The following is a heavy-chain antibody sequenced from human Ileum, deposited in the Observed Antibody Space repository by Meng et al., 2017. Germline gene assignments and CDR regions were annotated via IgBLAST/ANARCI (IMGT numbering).Heavy chain of an antibody. D-gene: IGHD1-26*01. CDR3: AASLDGNRFDP. V-gene: IGHV4-30-4*01. CDR2: IFDTGPP. J-gene: IGHJ5*02. Sequence: VQLQVSGPGLVKSSQTLSLTCTVSGGSISSGDYYCSWIRQPPGKGLEWIGYIFDTGPPSYSPPLRSRLSISMDTSKNQFSLRLTSVSAADTAVYYCAASLDGNRFDPWGQGTLVTVSS. CDR1: GGSISSGDYY.